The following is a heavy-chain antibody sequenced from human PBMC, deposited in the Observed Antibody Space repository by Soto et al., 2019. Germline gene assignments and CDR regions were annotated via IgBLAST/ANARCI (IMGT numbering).Heavy chain of an antibody. V-gene: IGHV3-21*01. D-gene: IGHD2-2*01. CDR1: GFAFNNYG. CDR3: AREDSIIIPAVSEF. CDR2: ISKSDYT. Sequence: GGSLRLSCTVSGFAFNNYGINWVRQAPGKGLEWVSSISKSDYTYYSDSVKGRFTISRDNAKNSVSLQMNTLRVEDTAVYYCAREDSIIIPAVSEFWGQGTLVTVSS. J-gene: IGHJ4*02.